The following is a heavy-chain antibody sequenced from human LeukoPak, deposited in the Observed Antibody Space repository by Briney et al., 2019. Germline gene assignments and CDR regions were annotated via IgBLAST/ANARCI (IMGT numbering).Heavy chain of an antibody. CDR1: GGTFSSYA. J-gene: IGHJ5*02. D-gene: IGHD2-15*01. Sequence: SVKVSCKASGGTFSSYAISWVRQAPGQGLEWMGRIIPILGIANYAQKFQGRVTITADKSTSTAYMELSSLRSEDTAVYYCARAPLVLRSNWFDPWGQGTLVTVSS. CDR3: ARAPLVLRSNWFDP. CDR2: IIPILGIA. V-gene: IGHV1-69*04.